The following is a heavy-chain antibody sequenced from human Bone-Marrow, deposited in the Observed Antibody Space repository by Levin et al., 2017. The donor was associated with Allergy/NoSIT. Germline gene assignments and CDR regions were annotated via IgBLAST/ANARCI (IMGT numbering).Heavy chain of an antibody. CDR1: GFTFTTYD. CDR3: QAWNYDEPTVDYYDGVNV. V-gene: IGHV1-8*01. J-gene: IGHJ6*02. D-gene: IGHD1-7*01. CDR2: LNPNTGNT. Sequence: ASVKVSCKASGFTFTTYDIYWVRQATGQGLEWMGWLNPNTGNTAYAQKFQGRVTMTSNTSISTAYMEVTRLRSEDTAVYYCQAWNYDEPTVDYYDGVNVWGQGTTVTVSS.